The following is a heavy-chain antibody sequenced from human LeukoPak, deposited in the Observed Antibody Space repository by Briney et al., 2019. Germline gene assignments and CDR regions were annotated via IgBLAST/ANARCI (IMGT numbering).Heavy chain of an antibody. Sequence: PGGSLRLSCAASGFPFSDYYMSWIRQAPGKGLEWISYIRSSGSTIYYAASVKGRFTKSRDNARKSLYLQMNSLRAEDTAVYYCARERAIASLRPYYFDYWGQGTLVTVSS. CDR2: IRSSGSTI. V-gene: IGHV3-11*01. CDR3: ARERAIASLRPYYFDY. D-gene: IGHD6-6*01. CDR1: GFPFSDYY. J-gene: IGHJ4*02.